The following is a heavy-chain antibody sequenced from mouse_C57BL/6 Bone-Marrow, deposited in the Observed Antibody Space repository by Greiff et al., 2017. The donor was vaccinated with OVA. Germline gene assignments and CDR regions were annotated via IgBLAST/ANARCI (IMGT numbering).Heavy chain of an antibody. CDR1: GYAFTNYL. V-gene: IGHV1-54*01. D-gene: IGHD2-5*01. J-gene: IGHJ2*01. CDR3: ARSNSYYFDY. CDR2: INPGSGGT. Sequence: VQLQESGAELVRPGTSVKVSCKASGYAFTNYLIEWVKQRPGQGLEWIGVINPGSGGTNYNEKFKGKATLTADKSSSTAYMQLSSLTSEDSAVYFCARSNSYYFDYWGQGTTLTVSS.